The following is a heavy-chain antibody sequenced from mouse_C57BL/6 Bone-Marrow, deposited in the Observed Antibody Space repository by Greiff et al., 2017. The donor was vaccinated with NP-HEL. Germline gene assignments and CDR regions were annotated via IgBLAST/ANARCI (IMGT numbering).Heavy chain of an antibody. D-gene: IGHD2-4*01. CDR3: AREGVYYDYDVGAMDY. Sequence: EVQRVESGGGLVKPGGSLKLSCAASGFTFSSYAMSWVRQTPEKRLEWVATISDGGSYTYYPDNVKGRFTISRDNAKNNLYLQMSHLKSEDTAMYYCAREGVYYDYDVGAMDYWGQGTSVTVSS. V-gene: IGHV5-4*01. CDR1: GFTFSSYA. CDR2: ISDGGSYT. J-gene: IGHJ4*01.